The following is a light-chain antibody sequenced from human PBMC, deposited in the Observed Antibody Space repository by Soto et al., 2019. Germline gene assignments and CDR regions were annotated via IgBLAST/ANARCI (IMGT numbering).Light chain of an antibody. V-gene: IGLV2-8*01. CDR1: SSDVGGYNF. J-gene: IGLJ2*01. CDR3: SSFAGGNNLL. Sequence: QSALTQAPSASGSPGQSVTISCTGTSSDVGGYNFVSWYQQHPGKAPKLLIYEVSKRPSGVPDRFSGSKSDNTASLTVSGLQAEDEADYYCSSFAGGNNLLFGGGTKLNVL. CDR2: EVS.